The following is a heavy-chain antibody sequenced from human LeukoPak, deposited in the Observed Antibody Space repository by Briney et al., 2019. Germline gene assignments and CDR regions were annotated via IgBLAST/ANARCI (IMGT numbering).Heavy chain of an antibody. D-gene: IGHD6-19*01. CDR2: ISGSGGST. J-gene: IGHJ4*02. CDR1: GFTFSSYA. V-gene: IGHV3-23*01. Sequence: GGSLRLSCAASGFTFSSYAMRWVRQAPGRGLEWVSAISGSGGSTYYADSVKGRFTISRDNSKNTLYLQMNSLRAEDTAVYYCVSPKYSSAWFFDYWGQGTLVTVSS. CDR3: VSPKYSSAWFFDY.